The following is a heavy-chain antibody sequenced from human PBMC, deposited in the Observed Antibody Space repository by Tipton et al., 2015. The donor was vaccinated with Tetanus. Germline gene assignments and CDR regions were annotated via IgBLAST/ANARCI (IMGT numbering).Heavy chain of an antibody. Sequence: SLRLSCAASGFTFNTYAMSWVRQAPGKGLEWVSGIFGSGVGTYYADSVEGRFAVSRDNAKNSLYLQMNTLRDDDTAVYYCARRGEARANWFDSWGQGTLVTVSS. V-gene: IGHV3-23*01. J-gene: IGHJ5*01. CDR3: ARRGEARANWFDS. CDR1: GFTFNTYA. CDR2: IFGSGVGT.